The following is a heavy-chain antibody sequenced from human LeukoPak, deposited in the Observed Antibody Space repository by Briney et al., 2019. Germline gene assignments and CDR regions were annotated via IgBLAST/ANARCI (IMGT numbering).Heavy chain of an antibody. V-gene: IGHV3-7*01. J-gene: IGHJ4*02. CDR2: IRDDGSAQ. Sequence: GGSLRLSCAASGFTFSGFWMTWVRQAPGKGLEWVASIRDDGSAQYYEDSVKGRFSVSRDDAKNSLYLQMNSLRAEDTAVYYCAREYCSSTSCSLVDFWGQGTLVTVSS. CDR3: AREYCSSTSCSLVDF. CDR1: GFTFSGFW. D-gene: IGHD2-2*01.